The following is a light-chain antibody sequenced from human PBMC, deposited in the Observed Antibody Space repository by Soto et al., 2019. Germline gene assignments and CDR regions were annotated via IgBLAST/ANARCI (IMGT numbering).Light chain of an antibody. V-gene: IGKV1-5*03. Sequence: DIQMTQSPSTLSASVRDRVTITCRASQTINSWLAWYQQRPGKAPRLLIYTASTLESGVPSRFSGSGSGTEFTLTISTLQPDDFATYYCQQYDSIPYTFGQGTKLDIK. CDR2: TAS. J-gene: IGKJ2*01. CDR1: QTINSW. CDR3: QQYDSIPYT.